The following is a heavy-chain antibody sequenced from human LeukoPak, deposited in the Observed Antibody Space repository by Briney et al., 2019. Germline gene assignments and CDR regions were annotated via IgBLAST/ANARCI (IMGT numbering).Heavy chain of an antibody. CDR2: ISSSSSYI. Sequence: GGSLRLSCAVSGFTFSSYSMDWVRQAPGKELEWVSSISSSSSYIYYADTVKGRVTISRDNAKNTLYLQMNSLRAEDTAVYYCARDGRGNRPDYWGQGTLVTVSS. CDR3: ARDGRGNRPDY. J-gene: IGHJ4*02. D-gene: IGHD1-14*01. CDR1: GFTFSSYS. V-gene: IGHV3-21*01.